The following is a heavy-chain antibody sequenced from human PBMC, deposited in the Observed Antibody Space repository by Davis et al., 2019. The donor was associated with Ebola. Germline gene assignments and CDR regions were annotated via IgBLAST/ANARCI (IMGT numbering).Heavy chain of an antibody. J-gene: IGHJ1*01. CDR3: ARDAYYYDSSGYGVEYFQH. D-gene: IGHD3-22*01. Sequence: GESLKISCAASGFTVSSNYMSWVRQAPGKGLEWVSVIYSGGSTYYADSVKGRFTISRDNAKNSLYLQMNSLRDEDTAVYYCARDAYYYDSSGYGVEYFQHWGQGTLVTVSS. CDR2: IYSGGST. V-gene: IGHV3-53*01. CDR1: GFTVSSNY.